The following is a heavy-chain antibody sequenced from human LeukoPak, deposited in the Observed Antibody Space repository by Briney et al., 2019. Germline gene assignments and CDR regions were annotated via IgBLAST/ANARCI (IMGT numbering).Heavy chain of an antibody. Sequence: ASVKVSCKASGYTFTSYDINWVRQATGQGLEWMGWMNPNSGNTGYAQKFQGRVTMTRNTSISTAYMELSSLRSEDTAVYYCARTRSGSYYYGMDVWGQGTTVTVSS. CDR3: ARTRSGSYYYGMDV. V-gene: IGHV1-8*01. CDR2: MNPNSGNT. D-gene: IGHD1-26*01. CDR1: GYTFTSYD. J-gene: IGHJ6*02.